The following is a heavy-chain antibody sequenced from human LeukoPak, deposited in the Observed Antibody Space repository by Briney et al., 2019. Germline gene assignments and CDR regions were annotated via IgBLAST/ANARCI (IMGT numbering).Heavy chain of an antibody. CDR1: GGSISSYY. CDR2: IYYSGST. J-gene: IGHJ4*02. CDR3: ARHPVGAVAGQFDY. D-gene: IGHD6-19*01. V-gene: IGHV4-59*08. Sequence: SETLSLTCTVSGGSISSYYWSWIRQPPGKGLEWIGSIYYSGSTYYNTSLKSRVTISVDTSKNQFSLKLSSVTATDTAVYYCARHPVGAVAGQFDYWGQGTLVTVSS.